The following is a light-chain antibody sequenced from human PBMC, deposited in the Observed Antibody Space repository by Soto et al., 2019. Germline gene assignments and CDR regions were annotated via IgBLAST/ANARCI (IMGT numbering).Light chain of an antibody. J-gene: IGLJ2*01. CDR3: SSYARSNTLL. V-gene: IGLV2-14*03. Sequence: QSALTQPASVSGSPGQSITISCTGTSSDVGGYNFVSWYQQYPGKAPKLMIYAVTNRPSGGSNRFSGSKSGNTASLTISGLQAEDDADYYCSSYARSNTLLFGGGTKLTVL. CDR2: AVT. CDR1: SSDVGGYNF.